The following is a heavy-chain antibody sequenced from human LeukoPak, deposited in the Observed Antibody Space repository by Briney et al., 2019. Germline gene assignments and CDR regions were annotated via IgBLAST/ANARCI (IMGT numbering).Heavy chain of an antibody. CDR1: GYTFTSYD. J-gene: IGHJ6*03. V-gene: IGHV1-8*01. CDR2: MNPNSGNT. Sequence: ASVKVSCKASGYTFTSYDINWVRQATGQGLEWMGWMNPNSGNTGYAQKFQGRVTMTRNTSISTAYMELSSLRSEDTAVYYCVRASSAEMDYYYYYMDVWGEGTTVTVSS. D-gene: IGHD3-22*01. CDR3: VRASSAEMDYYYYYMDV.